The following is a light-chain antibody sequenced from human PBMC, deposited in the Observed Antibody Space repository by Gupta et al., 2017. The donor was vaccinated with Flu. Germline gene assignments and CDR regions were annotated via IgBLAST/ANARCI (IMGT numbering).Light chain of an antibody. CDR3: AAWDDRVNGVI. J-gene: IGLJ2*01. V-gene: IGLV1-44*01. Sequence: QSVLTQPPSASGAPGQPVTISCSGSMSNIGTKAANWYQQVPGTAPKLLIYNSYHRPPGVPDRFSGAESGTSASLAINGLQADDEADYYCAAWDDRVNGVIFSGGTKLTVL. CDR2: NSY. CDR1: MSNIGTKA.